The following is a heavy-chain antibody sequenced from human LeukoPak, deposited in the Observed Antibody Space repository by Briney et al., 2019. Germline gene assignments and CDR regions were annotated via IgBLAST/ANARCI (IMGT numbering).Heavy chain of an antibody. CDR1: GYTFTNYG. J-gene: IGHJ3*02. CDR3: ARDQSVRLLQTSSTYFKHVFAI. CDR2: ISANNGNT. V-gene: IGHV1-18*01. Sequence: ASLKLSCTTSGYTFTNYGISWVRQAPGQGLEWMGYISANNGNTNYAQKVKGRVTITTDKSTSTAFMELRSLRFDVTAVYYCARDQSVRLLQTSSTYFKHVFAIWGQGSMVTVSS. D-gene: IGHD6-13*01.